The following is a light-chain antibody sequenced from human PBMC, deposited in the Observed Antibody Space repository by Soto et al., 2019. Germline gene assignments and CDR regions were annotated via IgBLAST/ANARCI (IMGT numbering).Light chain of an antibody. Sequence: AIRMTQSPSSLSASPGDRVTITCRASQGISSYLAWYQQKPGKAPKLLIYAASTLPSGVPSRFSGSGSGTDFTLTISCLQSEDFATYYCQQYYSYPRTFGQGTKVEIK. J-gene: IGKJ1*01. CDR2: AAS. CDR3: QQYYSYPRT. CDR1: QGISSY. V-gene: IGKV1-8*01.